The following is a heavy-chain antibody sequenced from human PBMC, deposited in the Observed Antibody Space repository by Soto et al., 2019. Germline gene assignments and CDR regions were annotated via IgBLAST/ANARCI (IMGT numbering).Heavy chain of an antibody. V-gene: IGHV4-39*01. J-gene: IGHJ5*02. CDR1: GGSIRSSSYY. CDR2: IYYSGSI. CDR3: ARQSSGWYNWFDP. Sequence: SETLSLTCSVSGGSIRSSSYYWGWIRQPPGKGLEWIGSIYYSGSIYYNPSLKSRVTISVDTSKNQFSLKLSSVTAAETAVYYCARQSSGWYNWFDPWGQGTLVTVS. D-gene: IGHD6-19*01.